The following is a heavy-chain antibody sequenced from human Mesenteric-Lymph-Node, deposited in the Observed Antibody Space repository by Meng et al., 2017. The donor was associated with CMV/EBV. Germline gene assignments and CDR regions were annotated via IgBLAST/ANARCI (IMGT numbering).Heavy chain of an antibody. V-gene: IGHV4-34*01. D-gene: IGHD1-26*01. CDR3: ARDLGPRIVTSKYYYNGMDV. J-gene: IGHJ6*02. CDR1: GGSFSGYY. Sequence: SETLSLTCAAYGGSFSGYYWSWIRQPPGKGLEWIGEINHSGSTNYNLSLKSRVTISVDTSKNQIPLKLRSVTAADTAIYYCARDLGPRIVTSKYYYNGMDVWGQGTTVTVSS. CDR2: INHSGST.